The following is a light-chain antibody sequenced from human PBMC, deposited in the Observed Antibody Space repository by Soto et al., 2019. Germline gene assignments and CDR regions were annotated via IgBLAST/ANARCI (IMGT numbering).Light chain of an antibody. Sequence: EIVMTQCPATLCVSPGERATLSCRASQSVSSSSVASDQQKPGQAPRILRDEASSRATGSPDRFSGSGSGTEFRLTISRLEPADFAVYSCQQYGSAPWTFGHGTNVEIK. V-gene: IGKV3-20*01. CDR2: EAS. CDR3: QQYGSAPWT. J-gene: IGKJ1*01. CDR1: QSVSSSS.